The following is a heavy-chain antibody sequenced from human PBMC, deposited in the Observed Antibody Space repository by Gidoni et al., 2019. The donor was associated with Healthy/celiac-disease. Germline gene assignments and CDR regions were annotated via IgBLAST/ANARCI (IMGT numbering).Heavy chain of an antibody. CDR1: GFTFSSYA. Sequence: EVQLLESGGGLVQPGGSLRLPCAASGFTFSSYAMGWVRQAPGKGLEWVSAMSGSGGSTYYADSVKGRFTISRDNSKNTLYLQMNSLRAEDTAVYYGAKEKSWLRPTHAGSFDYWGQGTLVTVSS. CDR2: MSGSGGST. J-gene: IGHJ4*02. V-gene: IGHV3-23*01. D-gene: IGHD5-12*01. CDR3: AKEKSWLRPTHAGSFDY.